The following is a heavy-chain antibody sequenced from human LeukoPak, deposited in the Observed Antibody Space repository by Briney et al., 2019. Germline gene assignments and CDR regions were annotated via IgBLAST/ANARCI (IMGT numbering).Heavy chain of an antibody. Sequence: ASVKVSCTASGYTFTGYYMQWVRQAPGEGLEWMGWIDPNSGDTKYAQNFQGRVTMTRDTSITTVYMELSRLSSDDTAVYYCVREGSGTGLISYYYGLDVWGQGTTVTVSS. J-gene: IGHJ6*02. CDR2: IDPNSGDT. CDR3: VREGSGTGLISYYYGLDV. V-gene: IGHV1-2*02. CDR1: GYTFTGYY. D-gene: IGHD1-1*01.